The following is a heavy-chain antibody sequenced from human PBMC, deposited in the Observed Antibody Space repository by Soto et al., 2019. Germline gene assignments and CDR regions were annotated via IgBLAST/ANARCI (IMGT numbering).Heavy chain of an antibody. Sequence: GGSLRLSCAASGFSFSDHYMDGVRQAPGKGLEWVGRNRNKANSQTTEYAASVTGRLTISRDSYRNTLYLQMTSLRAEDSAVYYCAGSSSWYSHFDYRGHGTLVTVSS. J-gene: IGHJ4*01. CDR1: GFSFSDHY. CDR3: AGSSSWYSHFDY. CDR2: NRNKANSQTT. V-gene: IGHV3-72*01. D-gene: IGHD6-13*01.